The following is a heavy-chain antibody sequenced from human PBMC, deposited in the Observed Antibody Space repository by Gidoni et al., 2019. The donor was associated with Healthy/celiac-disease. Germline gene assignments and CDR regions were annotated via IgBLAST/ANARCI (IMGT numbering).Heavy chain of an antibody. CDR3: ATRYYYDSSGYYYKDAFDI. V-gene: IGHV1-24*01. CDR2: FDPEDGET. Sequence: QVQLVQSGAEVKKPGASVKFSCKVSGYTLTALSMHWVRQAPGKGLEWMGGFDPEDGETIYAQKFQGRVTMTEDTSTDTAYMELSSLRSEDTAVYYCATRYYYDSSGYYYKDAFDIWGQGTMVTVSS. D-gene: IGHD3-22*01. J-gene: IGHJ3*02. CDR1: GYTLTALS.